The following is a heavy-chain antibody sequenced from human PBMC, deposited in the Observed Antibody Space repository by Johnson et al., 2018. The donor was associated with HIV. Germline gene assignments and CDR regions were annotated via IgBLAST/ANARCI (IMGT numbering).Heavy chain of an antibody. CDR1: GFIFDDYG. Sequence: QVQLVESGGGVVRPGGSLRLSCAASGFIFDDYGMSWVRQAPGKGLEWVAVISYDGSNKYYADSVKGRFTISRDNSKNTLYLQMNSLRAEDTAVYYCARDQYSYGYTDAFDIWGQGTMVTVSS. J-gene: IGHJ3*02. CDR3: ARDQYSYGYTDAFDI. D-gene: IGHD5-18*01. V-gene: IGHV3-30*03. CDR2: ISYDGSNK.